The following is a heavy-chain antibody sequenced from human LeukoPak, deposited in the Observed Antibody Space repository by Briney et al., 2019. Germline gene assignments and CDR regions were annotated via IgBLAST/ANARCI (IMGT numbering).Heavy chain of an antibody. J-gene: IGHJ6*02. V-gene: IGHV4-30-2*01. CDR3: ARDHSPDYYDRSGYDHYYGMDV. Sequence: SETLSLTCAVSGGSISSGGYSWSWIRQPPGKGLEWIGYIYHSGSTYYNPSLKSRVTISVDRSKNQFSLKLSSVTAADTAVYYCARDHSPDYYDRSGYDHYYGMDVWGQGTTVTVSS. CDR2: IYHSGST. CDR1: GGSISSGGYS. D-gene: IGHD3-22*01.